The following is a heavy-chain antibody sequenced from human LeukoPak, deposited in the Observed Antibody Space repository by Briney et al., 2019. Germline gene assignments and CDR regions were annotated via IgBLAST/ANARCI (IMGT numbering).Heavy chain of an antibody. D-gene: IGHD4-17*01. J-gene: IGHJ3*02. CDR2: INQDGSEK. Sequence: GGSLRLSCGASGFSFSSFWMNWVRQAPGKGLVWVANINQDGSEKYYVDSVKGRVTISRDNAKTSVDLQMSSLRVEDTAVYYCARGQVTAVTGLASFDIWGQGTMVTVSS. CDR1: GFSFSSFW. CDR3: ARGQVTAVTGLASFDI. V-gene: IGHV3-7*04.